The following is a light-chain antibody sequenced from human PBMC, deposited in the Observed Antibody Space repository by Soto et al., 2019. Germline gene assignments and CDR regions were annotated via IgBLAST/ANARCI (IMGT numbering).Light chain of an antibody. CDR2: DVT. V-gene: IGLV2-14*03. CDR3: SSYTTNNPPQIV. CDR1: SSDVGGYNY. J-gene: IGLJ1*01. Sequence: QSALTQPASVSGSPGQSITISCTGTSSDVGGYNYVSWYQHHPGKAPKLIIYDVTNRPSGVSNPFSGSKSGNTASLTISGLQPEDEADYYCSSYTTNNPPQIVFGTGTKVTVL.